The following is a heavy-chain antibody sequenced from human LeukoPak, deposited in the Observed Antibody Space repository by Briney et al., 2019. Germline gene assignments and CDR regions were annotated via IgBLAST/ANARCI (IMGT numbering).Heavy chain of an antibody. CDR2: NNHSGST. CDR3: ARGRWHNSSSPPFDY. V-gene: IGHV4-34*01. D-gene: IGHD6-6*01. Sequence: PSETLSLTCAVYGGSFSGYYWSWIRQPPGKGLEWIGENNHSGSTNYNPYLKSRVTISVDTSKNQFSLKLSSVTAADTAVYYCARGRWHNSSSPPFDYWGQGTLVTVSS. J-gene: IGHJ4*02. CDR1: GGSFSGYY.